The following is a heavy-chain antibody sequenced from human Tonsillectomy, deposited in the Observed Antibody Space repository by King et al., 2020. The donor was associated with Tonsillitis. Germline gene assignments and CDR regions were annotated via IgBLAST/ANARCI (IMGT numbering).Heavy chain of an antibody. J-gene: IGHJ4*02. D-gene: IGHD1-26*01. CDR2: ISYDGSNK. CDR3: AKETHPSPPEGVGATPPDY. Sequence: VQLVESGGGVVQPGRSLRLSCAASGFTFSSYGMHWVRQAPGKGLEWVAVISYDGSNKYYADSVKGRFTISRDNSKNTLYLQMNSLRAEDTAVYYCAKETHPSPPEGVGATPPDYWGQGTLVTVSS. CDR1: GFTFSSYG. V-gene: IGHV3-30*18.